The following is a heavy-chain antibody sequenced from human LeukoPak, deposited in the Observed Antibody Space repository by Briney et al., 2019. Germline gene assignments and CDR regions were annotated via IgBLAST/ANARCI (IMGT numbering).Heavy chain of an antibody. Sequence: EGSLRLSCAASGFRFSSYWMSWVRQAPGKGLDWVANIKQDGSEKYYVDSVKGRFTISRDNAKNSLYLQMNSLRAEDTAVYFCARDVLPFDFWGQGTLVTVSS. J-gene: IGHJ4*02. CDR1: GFRFSSYW. CDR2: IKQDGSEK. D-gene: IGHD2-15*01. CDR3: ARDVLPFDF. V-gene: IGHV3-7*01.